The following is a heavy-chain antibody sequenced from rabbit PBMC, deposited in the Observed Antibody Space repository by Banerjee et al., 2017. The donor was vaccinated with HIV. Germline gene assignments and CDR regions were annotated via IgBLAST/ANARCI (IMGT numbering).Heavy chain of an antibody. V-gene: IGHV1S40*01. D-gene: IGHD6-1*01. CDR3: ARMDTYGYAGYRYATYYFNL. CDR2: IYAGTGST. CDR1: GFSFSSSYY. Sequence: QQLEESGGDLVKPGASLTLTCTASGFSFSSSYYMYWVRQAPGKGLEWIACIYAGTGSTYYASWAKGRFTISKTSSTTVTLQMTSLTAADTATYFCARMDTYGYAGYRYATYYFNLWGPGTLVTVS. J-gene: IGHJ4*01.